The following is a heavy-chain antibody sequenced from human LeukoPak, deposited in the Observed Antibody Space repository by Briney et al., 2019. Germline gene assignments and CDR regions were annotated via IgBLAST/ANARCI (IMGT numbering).Heavy chain of an antibody. CDR1: GGSISSYY. CDR2: IYYSGST. D-gene: IGHD6-19*01. V-gene: IGHV4-59*08. CDR3: ASGYSSGWYSW. Sequence: PSETLSLTCTVSGGSISSYYWSWIRQPPGKGLEWIGYIYYSGSTNYNPSLKSRVIISVDTSKNQFSLKVSSVTAADTAVYYCASGYSSGWYSWWGQGTLVTVSS. J-gene: IGHJ4*02.